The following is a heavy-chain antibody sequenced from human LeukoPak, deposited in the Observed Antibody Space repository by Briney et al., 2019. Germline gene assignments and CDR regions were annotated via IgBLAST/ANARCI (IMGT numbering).Heavy chain of an antibody. CDR2: INPSGGST. J-gene: IGHJ4*02. Sequence: APVKVSCKASGYTFTSYYMHWVRQAPGQGLEWMGIINPSGGSTSYAQKFQGRVTMTRDTSTSTVYMELSSLRSEDTAVYYCAREVSGYYDSSGYPCLAYWGQGTLVTVSS. CDR1: GYTFTSYY. V-gene: IGHV1-46*03. CDR3: AREVSGYYDSSGYPCLAY. D-gene: IGHD3-22*01.